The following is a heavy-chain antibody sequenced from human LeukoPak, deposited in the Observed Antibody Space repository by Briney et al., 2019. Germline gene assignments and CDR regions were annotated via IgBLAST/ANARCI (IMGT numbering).Heavy chain of an antibody. CDR2: IIPLFGSS. D-gene: IGHD3-3*01. J-gene: IGHJ6*04. CDR3: ARNHNYTDHYNRMDV. CDR1: GGTYSYFA. V-gene: IGHV1-69*06. Sequence: EASVKVSCKASGGTYSYFAINWVRQAPGQGLEWMGGIIPLFGSSNYTHKFQGRVTFSADKSTNTVYMHLNSLRFEDTAVYYCARNHNYTDHYNRMDVWGRGTAITVSS.